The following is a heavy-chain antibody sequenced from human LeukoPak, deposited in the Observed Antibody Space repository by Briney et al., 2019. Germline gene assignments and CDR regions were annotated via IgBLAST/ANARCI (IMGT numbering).Heavy chain of an antibody. V-gene: IGHV3-23*01. Sequence: ETLSLTCAVSGYSISSASYWGWVRQAPGKGLEWVSAISGSGGSTYYADSVKGRFTISRDNSKNTLYLQMNSLRAEDTAVYYCAMDPYGDYVGMGYFQHWGQGTLVTVSS. CDR1: GYSISSAS. D-gene: IGHD4-17*01. CDR3: AMDPYGDYVGMGYFQH. CDR2: ISGSGGST. J-gene: IGHJ1*01.